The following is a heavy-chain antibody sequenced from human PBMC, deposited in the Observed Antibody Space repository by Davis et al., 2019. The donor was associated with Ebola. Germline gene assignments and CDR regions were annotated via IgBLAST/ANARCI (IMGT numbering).Heavy chain of an antibody. D-gene: IGHD2-15*01. J-gene: IGHJ3*02. Sequence: MPSETLSPTSNVSAAPISSNTYYWAWIRQPPGQGLEWIGSIYYSGSTYYNPSLKSRVTISVDTSKNQFSLKLSSVTAADTAVYYCARSISVVVPDAFDIWGQGTMVTVSS. CDR3: ARSISVVVPDAFDI. CDR1: AAPISSNTYY. CDR2: IYYSGST. V-gene: IGHV4-39*01.